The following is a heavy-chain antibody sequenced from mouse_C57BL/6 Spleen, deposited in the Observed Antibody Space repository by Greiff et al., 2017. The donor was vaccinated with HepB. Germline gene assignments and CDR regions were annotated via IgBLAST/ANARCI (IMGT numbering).Heavy chain of an antibody. CDR3: ARFYDGYFDY. V-gene: IGHV5-4*01. Sequence: EVHLVESGGGLVKPGGSLKLSCAASGFTFSSYAMSWVRQTPEKRLEWVATISDGGSYTYYPDNVKGRFTISRDNAKNNLYLQMSHLKSEDTAMYYCARFYDGYFDYWGQGTTLTVSS. J-gene: IGHJ2*01. D-gene: IGHD2-3*01. CDR2: ISDGGSYT. CDR1: GFTFSSYA.